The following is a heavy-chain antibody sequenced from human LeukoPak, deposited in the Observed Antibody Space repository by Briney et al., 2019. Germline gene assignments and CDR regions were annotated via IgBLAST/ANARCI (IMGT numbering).Heavy chain of an antibody. CDR3: ARDVVFENPYYYYYGMDV. D-gene: IGHD2-21*01. CDR1: GGSISSGGYY. V-gene: IGHV4-30-4*08. CDR2: IYYSGST. Sequence: SETLSLTCTVSGGSISSGGYYWSWIRQHPGKGLEWIGYIYYSGSTYYNPSLKSRVTISVDTSKNQFSLKLSSVTAADTAVYYCARDVVFENPYYYYYGMDVWGQGTTVTVSS. J-gene: IGHJ6*02.